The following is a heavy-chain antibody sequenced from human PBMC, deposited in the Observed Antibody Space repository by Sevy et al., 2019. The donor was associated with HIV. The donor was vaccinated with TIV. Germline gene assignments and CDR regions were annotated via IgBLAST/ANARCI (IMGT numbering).Heavy chain of an antibody. Sequence: GGSLRLSCAASGFTLSDYYMSWIRQAPGKGLEWLSYISGSDTTMYYADSVKGRFTISRDNAKNSLYLQMNSLRAEDTALYYCARDHVKDGDLGDYYYFAMDVWGQGTTVTVSS. V-gene: IGHV3-11*01. CDR2: ISGSDTTM. CDR3: ARDHVKDGDLGDYYYFAMDV. CDR1: GFTLSDYY. D-gene: IGHD4-17*01. J-gene: IGHJ6*02.